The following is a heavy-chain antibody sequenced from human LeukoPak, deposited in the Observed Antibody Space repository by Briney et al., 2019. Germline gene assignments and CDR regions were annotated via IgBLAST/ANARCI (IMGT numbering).Heavy chain of an antibody. J-gene: IGHJ4*02. D-gene: IGHD3-22*01. Sequence: PGGSLRLSCAASGFTFSDYEMHWVRQAPGKGLEWVSYISSSGSAIYYAGSVRGRFTISRDNAKNTLYLQMNSLRAEDTAVYYCARDRPLPDDSRTFDYWGQGTLVTVSS. V-gene: IGHV3-48*03. CDR1: GFTFSDYE. CDR2: ISSSGSAI. CDR3: ARDRPLPDDSRTFDY.